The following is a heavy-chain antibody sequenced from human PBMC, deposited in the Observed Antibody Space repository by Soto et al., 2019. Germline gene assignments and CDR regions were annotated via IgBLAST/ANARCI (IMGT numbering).Heavy chain of an antibody. CDR1: GGSITNYY. Sequence: QVQLQQSGPGLVKPSETLSLMCTVSGGSITNYYWSWIRQSPAKGLEWIGYVSDSGSTKYNPSLKSRVTISVDTSKNQFSLKLTSVTAADTAVYYCARERVGHSAMDVW. V-gene: IGHV4-59*12. CDR3: ARERVGHSAMDV. J-gene: IGHJ6*01. D-gene: IGHD1-26*01. CDR2: VSDSGST.